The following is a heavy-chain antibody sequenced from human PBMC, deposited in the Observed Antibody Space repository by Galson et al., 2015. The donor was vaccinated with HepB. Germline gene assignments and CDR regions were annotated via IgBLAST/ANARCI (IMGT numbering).Heavy chain of an antibody. Sequence: QSGAEVKKPGESLRISCTGSGYSFSSYWINWVRQMPGKGLEWMGKIDPSDSYTNYSPSFQGHVTISADKSINTAYLQWSSLQASDTAIYYCARHPTTMIVLDAFDVWGQGTMVSVSS. CDR2: IDPSDSYT. D-gene: IGHD3-22*01. V-gene: IGHV5-10-1*01. CDR3: ARHPTTMIVLDAFDV. J-gene: IGHJ3*01. CDR1: GYSFSSYW.